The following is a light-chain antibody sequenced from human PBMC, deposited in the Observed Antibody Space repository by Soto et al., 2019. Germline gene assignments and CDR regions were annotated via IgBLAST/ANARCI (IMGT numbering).Light chain of an antibody. Sequence: QSALTQPASVSGSPGQSITISCTGTSSDVGGYNYVSWYQQHPGKAPKFMIYDFSNRPSGVSNRFSGSKSGNTASLTISGLQAEDEADYYCCSYTTSNTRQIVFGTGTKLTVL. CDR1: SSDVGGYNY. CDR2: DFS. CDR3: CSYTTSNTRQIV. V-gene: IGLV2-14*01. J-gene: IGLJ1*01.